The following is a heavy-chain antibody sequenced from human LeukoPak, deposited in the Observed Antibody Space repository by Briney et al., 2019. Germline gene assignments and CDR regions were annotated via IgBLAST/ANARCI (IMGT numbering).Heavy chain of an antibody. CDR1: GFTFSSYS. CDR3: ARSRGYCSGGSCSDNWFDP. V-gene: IGHV3-21*01. CDR2: ISSRCSYI. Sequence: GGSLRLSCAASGFTFSSYSMNWVRQAPGKGLEWVSSISSRCSYIYYADSVKGRFTISRDNAENSLYLQMNSLRAEDTAVYYCARSRGYCSGGSCSDNWFDPWGQGTLVTVSS. D-gene: IGHD2-15*01. J-gene: IGHJ5*02.